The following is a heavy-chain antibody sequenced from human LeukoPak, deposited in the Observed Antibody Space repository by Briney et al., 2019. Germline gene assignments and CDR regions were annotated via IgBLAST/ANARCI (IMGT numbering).Heavy chain of an antibody. CDR3: ARPYGSGSYRQYYFDY. V-gene: IGHV3-66*04. Sequence: TGGSLRLSCAASGFTVSSNYMSWVRQAPGKGLEWVSVIYSGGSTYYADSVKGRFTISRDNSKNTLYLQMNSLRAEDTAVYYCARPYGSGSYRQYYFDYWGQGTLVTVSS. CDR1: GFTVSSNY. J-gene: IGHJ4*02. D-gene: IGHD3-10*01. CDR2: IYSGGST.